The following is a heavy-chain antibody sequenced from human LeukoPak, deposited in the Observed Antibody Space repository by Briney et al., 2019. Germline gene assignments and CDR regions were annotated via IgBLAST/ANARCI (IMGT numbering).Heavy chain of an antibody. CDR3: ARDPGYYGSGTRGAFDY. Sequence: SETLSLTCAVYGGSFSGYYWSWIRQPPGKWLEWIGEINHSGSTNYNPSLKSRLTISVDTSKNQFSLKLSSVTAADTAVYYCARDPGYYGSGTRGAFDYWGQGTLVTVSS. CDR1: GGSFSGYY. J-gene: IGHJ4*02. CDR2: INHSGST. V-gene: IGHV4-34*01. D-gene: IGHD3-10*01.